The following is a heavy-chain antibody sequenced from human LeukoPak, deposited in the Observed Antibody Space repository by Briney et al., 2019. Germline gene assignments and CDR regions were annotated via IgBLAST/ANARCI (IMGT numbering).Heavy chain of an antibody. V-gene: IGHV4-59*01. CDR3: ASSGAPGNYDFEY. CDR2: IYYSGST. J-gene: IGHJ4*02. CDR1: GGSISSYY. Sequence: SETLSLTCTVSGGSISSYYWSWIRQPPGKGLEWIGYIYYSGSTNYNPSLKSRVTISVDTSKNQFSLKLSSVTAADTAVYYCASSGAPGNYDFEYWGQGTLVTVSS. D-gene: IGHD4-11*01.